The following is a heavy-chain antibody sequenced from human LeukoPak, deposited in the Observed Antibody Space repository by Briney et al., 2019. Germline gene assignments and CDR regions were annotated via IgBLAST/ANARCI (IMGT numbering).Heavy chain of an antibody. V-gene: IGHV6-1*01. D-gene: IGHD3-10*01. J-gene: IGHJ4*02. CDR3: AKDTYYYGSGSYYNGIDY. CDR2: TYYRSKWYN. CDR1: GDSVSSNSAA. Sequence: SQTLSLTCAISGDSVSSNSAAWNWIRQSPSRGLEWLGRTYYRSKWYNDYAVSMKSRITINPDTSKNQFSLQLNSVTPEDTAVYYCAKDTYYYGSGSYYNGIDYWGQGTLVTVSS.